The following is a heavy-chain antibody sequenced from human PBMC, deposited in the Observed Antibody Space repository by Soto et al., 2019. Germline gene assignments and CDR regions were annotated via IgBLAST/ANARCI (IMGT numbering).Heavy chain of an antibody. CDR2: FRSGVIT. CDR1: GFSVSTNY. CDR3: ARVIFGTYAFDI. Sequence: GGSLRLSCAASGFSVSTNYMSWVRQAPGKGLEWVSVFRSGVITCYTDSVEGRFTISRDTSMNTVYPQMNSLRDEDTAVYYCARVIFGTYAFDIWGQGTMVTVSS. J-gene: IGHJ3*02. V-gene: IGHV3-66*01. D-gene: IGHD1-1*01.